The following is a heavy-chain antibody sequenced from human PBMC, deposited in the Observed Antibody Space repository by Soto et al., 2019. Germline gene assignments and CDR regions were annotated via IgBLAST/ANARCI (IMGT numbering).Heavy chain of an antibody. Sequence: SETLSLTWSVSGGSISSYYWSWIRQPPGKGLEWIGYIYYSGSTNYNPSLKSRVTISVDTSKNQFSLKLSSVTAADTAVYYCARRGTNYYYYMDVWGKGTTVTVSS. CDR3: ARRGTNYYYYMDV. V-gene: IGHV4-59*08. J-gene: IGHJ6*03. CDR2: IYYSGST. CDR1: GGSISSYY.